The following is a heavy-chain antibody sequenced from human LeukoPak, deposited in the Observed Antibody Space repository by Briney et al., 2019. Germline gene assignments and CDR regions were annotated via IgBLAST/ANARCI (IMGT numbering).Heavy chain of an antibody. J-gene: IGHJ5*02. CDR1: GGTFSSYA. CDR3: ARGYDFLVRTGFDP. CDR2: IIPIFGTA. Sequence: SVKVSCTASGGTFSSYAISWVRQAPGQGLEWMGGIIPIFGTANYAQKFQGRVTITADESTSTAYMELSSLRSEDTAVYYCARGYDFLVRTGFDPWGQGTLVTVSS. V-gene: IGHV1-69*13. D-gene: IGHD5-12*01.